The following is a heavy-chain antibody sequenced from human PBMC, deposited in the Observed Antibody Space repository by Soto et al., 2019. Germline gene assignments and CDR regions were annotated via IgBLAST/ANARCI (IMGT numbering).Heavy chain of an antibody. Sequence: QLLLQESGPGLVKPSETLSLTCTVSGGSILDSTYYWAWIRQSPGKGLEWIGAMFYSGGTFYTPSHMRQVTMSVDMCNNLFSLKLSSVTAADTSVYYCARQASGYYYSLFEPWGHRTLGTVSS. D-gene: IGHD3-22*01. V-gene: IGHV4-39*01. CDR3: ARQASGYYYSLFEP. CDR2: MFYSGGT. CDR1: GGSILDSTYY. J-gene: IGHJ5*02.